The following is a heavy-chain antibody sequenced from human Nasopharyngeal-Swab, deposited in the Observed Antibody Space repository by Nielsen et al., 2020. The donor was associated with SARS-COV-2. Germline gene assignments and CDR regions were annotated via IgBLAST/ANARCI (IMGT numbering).Heavy chain of an antibody. CDR1: GFRDYS. CDR2: ISSSSSDL. V-gene: IGHV3-21*01. Sequence: GESLKISCVDSGFRDYSMNWVRQAPGKGLEWVSSISSSSSDLYYADSVKGRFTISRDSAKNSLYLQMNNLRAEDTAVYYCARGYCSSGSCYAKHYGMDVRGQGTTVTVSS. D-gene: IGHD2-15*01. J-gene: IGHJ6*02. CDR3: ARGYCSSGSCYAKHYGMDV.